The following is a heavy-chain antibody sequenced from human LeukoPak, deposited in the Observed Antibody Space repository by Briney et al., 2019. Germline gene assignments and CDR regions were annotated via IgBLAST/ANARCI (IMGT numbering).Heavy chain of an antibody. D-gene: IGHD3-10*01. CDR2: IYTSGST. Sequence: SETLSLTCAVYGGSFSGYYWSWIRQPAGKGLEWIGRIYTSGSTNYNPSLKSRVTISVDTSKNQFSLKLSSVTAADTAVYYCARSGGSGSYYVAYWGQGTLVTVSS. V-gene: IGHV4-59*10. J-gene: IGHJ4*02. CDR1: GGSFSGYY. CDR3: ARSGGSGSYYVAY.